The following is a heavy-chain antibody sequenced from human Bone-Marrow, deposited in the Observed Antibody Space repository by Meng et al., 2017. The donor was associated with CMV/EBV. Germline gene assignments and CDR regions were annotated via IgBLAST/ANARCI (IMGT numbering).Heavy chain of an antibody. CDR1: GLSFSSYA. Sequence: GGSLRLSCAASGLSFSSYAMYWVRQAPGKGPEWVAVISYDGSNQYYADSVKGRFTISRDNSKNTLFLQMNGLRAEDTAVYYCAKDRVDDFWSGYYRGMDVWGQGTTVTVSS. V-gene: IGHV3-30-3*01. CDR3: AKDRVDDFWSGYYRGMDV. J-gene: IGHJ6*02. D-gene: IGHD3-3*01. CDR2: ISYDGSNQ.